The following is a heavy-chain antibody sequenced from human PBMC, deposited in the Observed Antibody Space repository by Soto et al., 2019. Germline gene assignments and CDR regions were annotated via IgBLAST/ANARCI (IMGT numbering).Heavy chain of an antibody. CDR2: IYWDDDE. Sequence: QITLKESGPTLVKPTQTLTLTCTFSGFSLSTTAEGVGWIRQPPGKALEWLALIYWDDDERYSPSLKSRLTITKDTSKNQVVLTMPKVDPVDTATYYCAHGSCSSADCYPNPYLDYWGQGILVTVSS. D-gene: IGHD2-2*01. CDR3: AHGSCSSADCYPNPYLDY. J-gene: IGHJ4*02. CDR1: GFSLSTTAEG. V-gene: IGHV2-5*02.